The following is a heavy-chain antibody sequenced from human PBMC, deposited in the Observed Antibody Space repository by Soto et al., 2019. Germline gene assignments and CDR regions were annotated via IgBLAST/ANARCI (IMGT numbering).Heavy chain of an antibody. J-gene: IGHJ5*02. D-gene: IGHD3-3*01. CDR2: VHHCGST. Sequence: SETLSLTCAVSGYSISSGYHWGWIRQPPGKGLEWLGSVHHCGSTNYNPSLKSRVTISVDTSKNQFSLKLSSVTAADTAVYYCARDLRFLEWLLFGSNWFDPWGQGTLVTVSS. V-gene: IGHV4-38-2*02. CDR3: ARDLRFLEWLLFGSNWFDP. CDR1: GYSISSGYH.